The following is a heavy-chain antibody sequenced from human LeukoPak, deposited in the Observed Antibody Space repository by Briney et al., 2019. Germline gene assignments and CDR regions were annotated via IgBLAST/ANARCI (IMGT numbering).Heavy chain of an antibody. J-gene: IGHJ4*02. D-gene: IGHD1-7*01. CDR1: GYTFTSYY. V-gene: IGHV1-46*01. CDR2: INPSGGTT. Sequence: VASVKVSCKASGYTFTSYYMHWVRQAPGQGLEWMGIINPSGGTTTYTQRFQGRVTMARDTSTSTVYMELSSLRSEDTAMYYCARDLTGTTVGGLDYWGQGTLVTVSS. CDR3: ARDLTGTTVGGLDY.